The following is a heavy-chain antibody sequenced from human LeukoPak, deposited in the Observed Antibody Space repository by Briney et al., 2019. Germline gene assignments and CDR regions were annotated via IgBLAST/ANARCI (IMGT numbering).Heavy chain of an antibody. V-gene: IGHV4-61*05. J-gene: IGHJ4*02. Sequence: SETLSLTCTVSGGSISSSSYYWGWIRQPPGKGLEWIGYIYYSGSTNYNPSLKSRVTISVDTSKNQFSLKLSSVTAADTAVYYCALGGSYAPHFDYWGQGTLVTVSS. CDR2: IYYSGST. D-gene: IGHD1-26*01. CDR1: GGSISSSSYY. CDR3: ALGGSYAPHFDY.